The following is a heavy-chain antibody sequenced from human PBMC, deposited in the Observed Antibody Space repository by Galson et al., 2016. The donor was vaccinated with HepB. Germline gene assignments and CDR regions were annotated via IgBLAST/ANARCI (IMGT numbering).Heavy chain of an antibody. CDR1: GFVFSTYG. J-gene: IGHJ6*02. Sequence: SLRLSCAASGFVFSTYGMHWVRQAPGKGLEWVAVIWHDGSNKYYADSVQGRFTISRDNSKNTVYLEMSSLSAEDTAVYYCARDWGFRGTYYYYGMDVWGPGTTVTVAS. CDR3: ARDWGFRGTYYYYGMDV. D-gene: IGHD3-16*01. V-gene: IGHV3-33*01. CDR2: IWHDGSNK.